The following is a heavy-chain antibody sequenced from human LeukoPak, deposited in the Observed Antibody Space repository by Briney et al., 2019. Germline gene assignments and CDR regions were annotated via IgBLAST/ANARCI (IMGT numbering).Heavy chain of an antibody. CDR3: ARVTTVLGYCSGGSCRDSYYFDY. V-gene: IGHV3-13*01. CDR2: IGTAGDT. Sequence: GGSLRLSCAASGFTFSSYDMHWVRQATGKGLEWVSAIGTAGDTYYPGSVKGRFTISRENAKNSLYLQMNSLRAGDTAVYYCARVTTVLGYCSGGSCRDSYYFDYWGQGTLVTVSS. J-gene: IGHJ4*02. CDR1: GFTFSSYD. D-gene: IGHD2-15*01.